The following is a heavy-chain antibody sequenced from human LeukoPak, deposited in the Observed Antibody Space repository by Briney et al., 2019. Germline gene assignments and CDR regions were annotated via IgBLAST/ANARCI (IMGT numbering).Heavy chain of an antibody. J-gene: IGHJ5*02. CDR1: GFTFSSYS. Sequence: PGGSLRLSCAASGFTFSSYSVNWVRQAPGKGLEWVSSISSSSSYIYYADSVKGRFTISRDNAKNSLYLQMNSLRAEDTAVYYCARGGGYGYSWFDPWGQGTLVTVSS. D-gene: IGHD5-18*01. CDR3: ARGGGYGYSWFDP. V-gene: IGHV3-21*01. CDR2: ISSSSSYI.